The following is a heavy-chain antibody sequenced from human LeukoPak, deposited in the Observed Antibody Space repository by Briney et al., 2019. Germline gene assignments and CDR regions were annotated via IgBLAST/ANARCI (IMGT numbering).Heavy chain of an antibody. CDR2: ISAYSGNT. CDR1: GYTFTTYG. J-gene: IGHJ5*02. CDR3: ARVTGYGSSFPPTT. V-gene: IGHV1-18*01. Sequence: ASMKVSCKASGYTFTTYGISWVRQAPGQGLEWMGWISAYSGNTNYAQKLQGRVTITADESTSTAYMELSSLRSEDTAVYYCARVTGYGSSFPPTTWGQGTLVTVSS. D-gene: IGHD6-6*01.